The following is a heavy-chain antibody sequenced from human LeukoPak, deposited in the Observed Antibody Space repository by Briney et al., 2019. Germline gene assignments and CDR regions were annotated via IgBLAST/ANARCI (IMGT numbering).Heavy chain of an antibody. J-gene: IGHJ6*02. CDR2: INPSGSEA. CDR3: ARGHYGLDV. CDR1: GFTLSNHW. V-gene: IGHV3-7*01. Sequence: GGSLRLSCAASGFTLSNHWLTWVRQAPGKRPQWVAHINPSGSEAAFLDSVRGRFTISRDSSKNSLYLQVNTLRVEDTAVYHCARGHYGLDVWGQGTTVTVSS.